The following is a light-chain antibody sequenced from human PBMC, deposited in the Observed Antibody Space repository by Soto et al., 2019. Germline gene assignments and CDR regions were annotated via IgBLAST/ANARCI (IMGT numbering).Light chain of an antibody. V-gene: IGKV1-5*01. J-gene: IGKJ1*01. CDR3: KPYDKYSP. Sequence: DIQMTQSPSTLSASVGDRVTITCRASQSISSWLAWYQQKPGRAPKVLIYDASTLQGGVPSRFSGSGSGTEFTLTVTTLQPEDFATYFCKPYDKYSPFGHGTKVDIK. CDR2: DAS. CDR1: QSISSW.